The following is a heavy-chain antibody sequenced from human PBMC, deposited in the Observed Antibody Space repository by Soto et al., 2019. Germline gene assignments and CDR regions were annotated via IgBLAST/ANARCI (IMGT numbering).Heavy chain of an antibody. CDR2: TYYRSKWYN. V-gene: IGHV6-1*01. CDR1: GDSVSSNSAA. J-gene: IGHJ6*03. CDR3: ARDSVATNYYYHYYMDV. Sequence: PSQTLSLTCAISGDSVSSNSAAWNWIRQSPSRGLEWLGRTYYRSKWYNDYAVSVKSRITINPDTSKNQFSLQLNSVTPEDTAVYYCARDSVATNYYYHYYMDVWGKGTTVTVSS. D-gene: IGHD2-15*01.